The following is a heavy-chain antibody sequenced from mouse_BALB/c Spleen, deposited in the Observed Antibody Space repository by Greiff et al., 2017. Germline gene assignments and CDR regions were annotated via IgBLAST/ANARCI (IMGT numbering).Heavy chain of an antibody. V-gene: IGHV1-69*02. CDR2: IDPSDSYT. CDR1: GYTFTSYW. D-gene: IGHD2-1*01. J-gene: IGHJ4*01. Sequence: QVQLQQPGAELVKPGASVKLSCKASGYTFTSYWMHWVKQRPGQGLEWIGEIDPSDSYTNYNQKFKGKATLTVDKSSSTAYMQLSSLTSEDSAVYYCARGGYGKVYAMDYWGQGPSVTVSS. CDR3: ARGGYGKVYAMDY.